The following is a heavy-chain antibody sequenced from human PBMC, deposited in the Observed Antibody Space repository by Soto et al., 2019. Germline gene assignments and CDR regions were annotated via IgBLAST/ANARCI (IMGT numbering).Heavy chain of an antibody. CDR3: AREISGSYPNRFAP. Sequence: QVQLQESGPGLVKPSQTLSLTCTVSGGSISSGGYYWSWIRQHPGKGLEWIGYIYYSGSTYYNPSRKRRVTIAVDTSKNQFSLKLSSVTAAGTAVYYCAREISGSYPNRFAPWGQGTLVTVSS. CDR1: GGSISSGGYY. J-gene: IGHJ5*02. D-gene: IGHD1-26*01. V-gene: IGHV4-31*03. CDR2: IYYSGST.